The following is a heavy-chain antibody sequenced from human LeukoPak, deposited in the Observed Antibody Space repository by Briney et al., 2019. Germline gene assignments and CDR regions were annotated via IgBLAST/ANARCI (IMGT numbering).Heavy chain of an antibody. CDR1: GGSISSSSYY. V-gene: IGHV4-39*07. Sequence: SETLSLTCTASGGSISSSSYYWGWIRQPPGKGLEWIGSIYSSGSTYYNPSLKSRVTISVDTSENQFSLRLSSVTAADTAVYYCARGQVGYYDSSGYIFYYGMDVWGQGTTVTVSS. D-gene: IGHD3-22*01. CDR3: ARGQVGYYDSSGYIFYYGMDV. CDR2: IYSSGST. J-gene: IGHJ6*02.